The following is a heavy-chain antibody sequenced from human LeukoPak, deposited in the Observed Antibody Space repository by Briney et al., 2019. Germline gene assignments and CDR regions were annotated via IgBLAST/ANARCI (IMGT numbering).Heavy chain of an antibody. CDR1: GFSFSNHV. J-gene: IGHJ4*02. V-gene: IGHV3-33*01. D-gene: IGHD3-10*01. Sequence: PGGSLRLSCAASGFSFSNHVMHWVRQAPGKVPEWVSAIWSDGNNKYYAESVKGRFTISRDNSRNTLYLQMNSLRVEDTAVCYCTRGPPEYGSGSLFAFWGQGTVVTVSS. CDR3: TRGPPEYGSGSLFAF. CDR2: IWSDGNNK.